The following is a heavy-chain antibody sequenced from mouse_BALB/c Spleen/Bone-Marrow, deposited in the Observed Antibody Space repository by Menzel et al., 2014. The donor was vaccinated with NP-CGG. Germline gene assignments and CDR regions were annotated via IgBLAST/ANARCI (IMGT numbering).Heavy chain of an antibody. CDR1: GFNIKDTY. D-gene: IGHD4-1*01. CDR2: IDPASGNI. J-gene: IGHJ2*01. Sequence: VQLQQSGTDLVKPGASVKLSYTASGFNIKDTYMHWVKQRPEQGLDWIGRIDPASGNIQYDPKFQGRAAITADTSSNTAYLQLSCLASEDTAVYYCASLTGTFDYWGQGTPLTVSS. CDR3: ASLTGTFDY. V-gene: IGHV14-3*02.